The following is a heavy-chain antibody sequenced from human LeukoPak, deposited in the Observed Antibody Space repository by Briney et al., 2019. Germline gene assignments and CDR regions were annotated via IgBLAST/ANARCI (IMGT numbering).Heavy chain of an antibody. J-gene: IGHJ5*02. CDR2: IIPIFGIA. V-gene: IGHV1-69*04. CDR1: RGTFSSYA. D-gene: IGHD3-22*01. CDR3: ARGSYYYDSSGPEAP. Sequence: SVKVSCKASRGTFSSYAISWVRQAPGQGLEWMGRIIPIFGIANYAQKFQGRVTITADKSTSTAYMELSSLRSEDTAVYYCARGSYYYDSSGPEAPWGQGTLVTVSS.